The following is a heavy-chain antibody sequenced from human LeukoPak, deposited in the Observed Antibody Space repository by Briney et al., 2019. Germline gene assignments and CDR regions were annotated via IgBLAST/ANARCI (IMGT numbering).Heavy chain of an antibody. Sequence: SETLSLTXTVSGGSISSYYWSWIRQPPGKGLEWIGYIYYSGSTNYNPSLKSRVTISVDTSKNQFSLKLSSVIAADTAMYFFVSSGTLYYNILTGYRREGYYYYYMDVWGKGTTVTVSS. CDR1: GGSISSYY. J-gene: IGHJ6*03. CDR2: IYYSGST. CDR3: VSSGTLYYNILTGYRREGYYYYYMDV. V-gene: IGHV4-59*01. D-gene: IGHD3-9*01.